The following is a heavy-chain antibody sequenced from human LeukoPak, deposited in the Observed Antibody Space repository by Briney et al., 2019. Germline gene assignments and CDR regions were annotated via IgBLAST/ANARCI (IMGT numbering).Heavy chain of an antibody. D-gene: IGHD5-24*01. CDR1: GGTFSSYA. CDR2: IIPIFGTA. Sequence: SVKVSCKASGGTFSSYAISWVRQAPGQGLEWMGGIIPIFGTANYAQKFQGRVTITADESTSTAYMELSSLRSEDTAVYYCARGPFTIEMATIIFRHWGQGTLVTVSS. J-gene: IGHJ1*01. CDR3: ARGPFTIEMATIIFRH. V-gene: IGHV1-69*13.